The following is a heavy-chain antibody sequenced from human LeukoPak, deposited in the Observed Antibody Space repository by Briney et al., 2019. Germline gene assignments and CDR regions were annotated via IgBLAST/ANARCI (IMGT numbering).Heavy chain of an antibody. V-gene: IGHV4-31*11. CDR2: IYYSGST. J-gene: IGHJ4*02. Sequence: SETLSLTCAVYGGSFSGYYWSWIRQHPGKGLEWIGYIYYSGSTYYNPSLKSRVTISVDTSKNQFSLKLSSVTAADTAVYYCARDRGYSYGYYFDYWGQGTLVTVSS. CDR3: ARDRGYSYGYYFDY. D-gene: IGHD5-18*01. CDR1: GGSFSGYY.